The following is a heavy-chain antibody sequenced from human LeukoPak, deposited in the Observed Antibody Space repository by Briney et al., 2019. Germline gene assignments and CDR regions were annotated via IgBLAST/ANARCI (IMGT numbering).Heavy chain of an antibody. CDR2: IYPGDSDT. D-gene: IGHD3-22*01. J-gene: IGHJ4*02. CDR3: ARLPPGYYDSSGYSDY. CDR1: GYCFTSYW. V-gene: IGHV5-51*01. Sequence: GESLQISFQGSGYCFTSYWIGWVRQVPGKGLEWMGIIYPGDSDTRNRPSFQGQVTISAAKSISTAYLQWSSLKASDTAMYYCARLPPGYYDSSGYSDYWGQGALVTVSS.